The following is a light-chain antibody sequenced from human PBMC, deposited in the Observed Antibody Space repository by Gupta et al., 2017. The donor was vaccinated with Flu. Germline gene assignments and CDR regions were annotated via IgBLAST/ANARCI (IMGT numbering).Light chain of an antibody. Sequence: DIQMTQSPSSLSASVGARVTINSRASQSISTYLNWYQQKPGKAPNLLIDAASSVQSGVPRMFSGSGARTDFTLTINNQQPEDLATYYCQHSSRTPHTFGHGTKLDIK. CDR2: AAS. J-gene: IGKJ2*01. CDR1: QSISTY. CDR3: QHSSRTPHT. V-gene: IGKV1-39*01.